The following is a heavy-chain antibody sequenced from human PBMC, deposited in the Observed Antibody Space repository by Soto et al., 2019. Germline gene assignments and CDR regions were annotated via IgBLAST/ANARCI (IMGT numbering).Heavy chain of an antibody. CDR1: GGAISGYY. Sequence: SETLSLTCTVTGGAISGYYWTWIRQSDGEGLEWIGRIYSSGSTNYNPSLKSRVTISLDTSMNYFSLRLSSVTAADTAVYYCARGQRFSDWFDPWGQGTLVTSPQ. J-gene: IGHJ5*02. CDR2: IYSSGST. D-gene: IGHD3-3*01. CDR3: ARGQRFSDWFDP. V-gene: IGHV4-4*07.